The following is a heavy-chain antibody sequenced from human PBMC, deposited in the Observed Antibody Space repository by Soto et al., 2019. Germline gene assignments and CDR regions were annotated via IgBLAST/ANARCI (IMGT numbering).Heavy chain of an antibody. D-gene: IGHD2-2*01. CDR3: ARGEYCSSTSCWLY. J-gene: IGHJ4*02. CDR1: GFTFSSYS. CDR2: ISSSSSTI. V-gene: IGHV3-48*02. Sequence: EVQLVESGGGLVQPGGSLRLSCAASGFTFSSYSMNWVRQAPGKGLEWVSYISSSSSTIYYADSVKGRFTISRDNAKNSLYLQMNSLRDEDTAVYYCARGEYCSSTSCWLYWGQGTLVTVSS.